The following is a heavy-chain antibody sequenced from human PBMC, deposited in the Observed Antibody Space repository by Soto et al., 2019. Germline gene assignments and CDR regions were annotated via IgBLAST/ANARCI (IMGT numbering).Heavy chain of an antibody. Sequence: QVQLVQSGAEVKKPGSSVKVSCKASGGTFSSYAISWVRQAPGQGLEWMGGIFPIFGTANYAQKFQGRVTINADESTRTAYMELSSLRAKDTAVYYCAIDTPYDSSGYYYYYGIDVWGQWTTVTVSS. V-gene: IGHV1-69*01. CDR1: GGTFSSYA. CDR2: IFPIFGTA. D-gene: IGHD3-22*01. J-gene: IGHJ6*02. CDR3: AIDTPYDSSGYYYYYGIDV.